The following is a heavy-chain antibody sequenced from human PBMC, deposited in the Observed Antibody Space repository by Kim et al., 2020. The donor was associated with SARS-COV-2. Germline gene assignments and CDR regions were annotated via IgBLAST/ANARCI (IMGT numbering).Heavy chain of an antibody. CDR1: GGSFVGSY. D-gene: IGHD6-25*01. J-gene: IGHJ4*01. CDR2: LSSTGNT. CDR3: ARGAAAAPLRLDD. Sequence: SETLSLTCSFSGGSFVGSYWTWIRQPPGPGLSFICSLSSTGNTKYNPSLSSRVSISLDTAQNQFSLRITSVTATDTAVYYCARGAAAAPLRLDDWGLGAL. V-gene: IGHV4-59*01.